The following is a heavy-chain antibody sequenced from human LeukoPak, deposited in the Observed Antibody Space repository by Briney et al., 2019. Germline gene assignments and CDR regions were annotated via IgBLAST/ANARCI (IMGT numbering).Heavy chain of an antibody. D-gene: IGHD6-13*01. V-gene: IGHV3-23*01. Sequence: GGSLRLSCAASGFTFTNYAMTWVRQAPDKGLEWVSTISYSGSNTYCADSVKGRFSISRDNSKNTLYLQMNSLTVEDTARYYCAKTGREADSRSNYLDFDSCGQGTLVTVSS. CDR3: AKTGREADSRSNYLDFDS. CDR2: ISYSGSNT. J-gene: IGHJ4*02. CDR1: GFTFTNYA.